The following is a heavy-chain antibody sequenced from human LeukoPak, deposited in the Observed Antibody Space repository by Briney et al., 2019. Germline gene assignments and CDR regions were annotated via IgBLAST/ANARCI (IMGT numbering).Heavy chain of an antibody. CDR2: INSDGSST. J-gene: IGHJ5*02. V-gene: IGHV3-74*01. Sequence: GGSLRLSCAASGFTFSSYWMHWVRQAPGKGLVWVSRINSDGSSTNYADSVRGRFTISRDNAKNTLYLQMNSLRAEGTAVYYCTRGVGGDSRFDPWGQGTLVTVSS. CDR3: TRGVGGDSRFDP. CDR1: GFTFSSYW. D-gene: IGHD1-26*01.